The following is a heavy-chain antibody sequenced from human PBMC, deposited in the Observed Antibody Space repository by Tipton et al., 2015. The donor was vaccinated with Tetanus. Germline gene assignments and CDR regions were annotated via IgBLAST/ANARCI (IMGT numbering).Heavy chain of an antibody. CDR3: AREVEAAGYDY. J-gene: IGHJ4*02. Sequence: TLSLTCAVSGGSISSYYWSWIRQPPGKGLEWIGYISYRGSTNYNPPLKSRVTISVDTSRNQFSLRLRSVTAAVTAVYYCAREVEAAGYDYWGQGTLVTVSS. CDR1: GGSISSYY. D-gene: IGHD6-13*01. CDR2: ISYRGST. V-gene: IGHV4-59*01.